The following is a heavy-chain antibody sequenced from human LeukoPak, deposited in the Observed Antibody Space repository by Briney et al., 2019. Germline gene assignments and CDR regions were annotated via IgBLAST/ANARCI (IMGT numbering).Heavy chain of an antibody. CDR2: IYTSGST. CDR3: ARAAVEYQLPYRIFDL. CDR1: GASISTGIYH. V-gene: IGHV4-61*02. Sequence: SQTLSLTCTVSGASISTGIYHWNWIRQPAGKGLEWIGRIYTSGSTNYNPSLKSRVTISVDTSKNQFSLKLSSVTAADTAVYYCARAAVEYQLPYRIFDLWGRGTLVTVSS. D-gene: IGHD2-2*01. J-gene: IGHJ2*01.